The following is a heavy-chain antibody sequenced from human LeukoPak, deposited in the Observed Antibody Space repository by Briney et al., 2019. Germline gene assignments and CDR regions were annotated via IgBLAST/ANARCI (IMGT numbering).Heavy chain of an antibody. CDR3: ARGDSSGYYYGGYGMDV. D-gene: IGHD3-22*01. V-gene: IGHV1-69*02. CDR2: IIPILGIA. CDR1: GGTFSSYT. J-gene: IGHJ6*02. Sequence: ASVKVSCKASGGTFSSYTISWVRQAPGQGLEWMGRIIPILGIANYAQKFQGRVTITADKSTSTAYMELSSLRSEDTAVYYCARGDSSGYYYGGYGMDVWGQGTTVTVCS.